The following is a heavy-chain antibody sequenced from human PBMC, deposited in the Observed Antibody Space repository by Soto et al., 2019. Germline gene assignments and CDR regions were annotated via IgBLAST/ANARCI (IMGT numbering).Heavy chain of an antibody. CDR1: GYSFINYA. Sequence: QVQLVQSGAEVKKPGASVKISCKASGYSFINYAMHWVRQAPGQRPEWMGWINIGKGDTNYSQKFKGRITITRDTSATTGHMELSRLTSEDTSVYYCARGHVIAVAGTLDYWGQGTLVTVTS. CDR2: INIGKGDT. V-gene: IGHV1-3*04. CDR3: ARGHVIAVAGTLDY. D-gene: IGHD6-19*01. J-gene: IGHJ4*02.